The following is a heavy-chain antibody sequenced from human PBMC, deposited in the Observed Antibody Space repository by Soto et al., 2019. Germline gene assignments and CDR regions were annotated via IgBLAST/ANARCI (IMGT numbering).Heavy chain of an antibody. CDR3: AKDLTMIVVGINDGPFDS. CDR1: GFTFSIYA. CDR2: ISVSGGST. Sequence: GGSLRLSCAASGFTFSIYAMSLVRQATGKGLEWVSTISVSGGSTYYADSVKGRFNISRDNSNNTLYMQMNSLRAEDTAVYYCAKDLTMIVVGINDGPFDSWRQGALITVSX. D-gene: IGHD3-22*01. V-gene: IGHV3-23*01. J-gene: IGHJ4*02.